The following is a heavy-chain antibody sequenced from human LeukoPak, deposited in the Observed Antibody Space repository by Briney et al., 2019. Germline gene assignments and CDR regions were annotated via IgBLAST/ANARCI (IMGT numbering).Heavy chain of an antibody. CDR2: ISAYNGNT. V-gene: IGHV1-18*01. D-gene: IGHD1-1*01. J-gene: IGHJ6*02. CDR1: GYTFTSYG. CDR3: ARDLQPLTPGIESYYYGMDV. Sequence: GASVKVSCKASGYTFTSYGISWVRQAPGQGRECMGWISAYNGNTNYAQKLQGRVTMTTDTSTSTAYMELRSLRSDDTAVYYCARDLQPLTPGIESYYYGMDVWGQGTTVTVSS.